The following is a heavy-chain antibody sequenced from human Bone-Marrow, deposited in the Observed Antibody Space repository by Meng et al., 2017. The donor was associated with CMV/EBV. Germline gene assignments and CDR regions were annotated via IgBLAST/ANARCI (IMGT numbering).Heavy chain of an antibody. CDR1: GFTFDDYA. V-gene: IGHV3-9*01. CDR2: ISWNSGSI. Sequence: GGSLRLSCAASGFTFDDYAMHWVRQAPGKGLEWVSGISWNSGSIGYADSVKGRFTISRDNAKNSLYLQMNSLRAEDTAVYYCARDGEQWLVGGRTYYYYGMDVWGQGTTVTVSS. D-gene: IGHD6-19*01. CDR3: ARDGEQWLVGGRTYYYYGMDV. J-gene: IGHJ6*02.